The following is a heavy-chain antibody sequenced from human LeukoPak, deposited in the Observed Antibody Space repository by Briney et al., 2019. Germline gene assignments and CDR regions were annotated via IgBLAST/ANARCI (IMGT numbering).Heavy chain of an antibody. CDR2: ISYSGST. Sequence: PSETQSLTCTVSSGSVSSGFYYWSWIRQPPGKGLEWIGFISYSGSTNYNPSLKSRLTMSVDTSKNQFSLKLSSVTAADTAVYYCARGPAASGTANFDCWGQGALVTVSS. V-gene: IGHV4-61*01. D-gene: IGHD6-13*01. J-gene: IGHJ4*02. CDR1: SGSVSSGFYY. CDR3: ARGPAASGTANFDC.